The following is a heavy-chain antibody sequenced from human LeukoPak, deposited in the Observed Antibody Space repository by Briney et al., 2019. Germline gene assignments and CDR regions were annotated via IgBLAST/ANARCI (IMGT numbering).Heavy chain of an antibody. CDR3: AKDLLIAVTTDFDY. J-gene: IGHJ4*02. Sequence: GGSLRLSCAASGFTFSSYSMNWVRQAPGKGLEWVSSISSSSSYIYYADSVKGRFTISRDNAKNSLYLQMNSLRAEDTAVYYCAKDLLIAVTTDFDYWGQGTLVTVSS. CDR1: GFTFSSYS. V-gene: IGHV3-21*04. D-gene: IGHD4-17*01. CDR2: ISSSSSYI.